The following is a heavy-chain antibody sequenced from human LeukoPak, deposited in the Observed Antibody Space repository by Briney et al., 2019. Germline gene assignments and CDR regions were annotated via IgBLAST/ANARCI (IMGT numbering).Heavy chain of an antibody. J-gene: IGHJ4*02. Sequence: GGSLRLSCAASGFIFSNYWMSWVRQAPGKGLEWVANISQDGSEKYYVDSLKGRFTISRDNAKNSLYLQMNSLRAEDTAVYYCARMWIQLWPFDYWGQGTLVTVSS. CDR2: ISQDGSEK. D-gene: IGHD5-18*01. V-gene: IGHV3-7*03. CDR1: GFIFSNYW. CDR3: ARMWIQLWPFDY.